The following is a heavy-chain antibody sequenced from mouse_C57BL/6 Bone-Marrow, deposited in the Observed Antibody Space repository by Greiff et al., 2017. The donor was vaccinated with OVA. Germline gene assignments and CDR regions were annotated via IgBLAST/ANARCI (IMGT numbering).Heavy chain of an antibody. CDR1: GYTFTSYW. V-gene: IGHV1-53*01. CDR3: ATDGGCYDRGY. J-gene: IGHJ2*01. Sequence: QVQLQQPGTELVKPGASVKLSCKASGYTFTSYWMHWVKQRPGQGLEWIGNINPSNGGTNYNEKFKSKATLTVDKSSSTAYMQLRSLPSEDSAVNYCATDGGCYDRGYWGQGTTLTVSS. CDR2: INPSNGGT. D-gene: IGHD2-12*01.